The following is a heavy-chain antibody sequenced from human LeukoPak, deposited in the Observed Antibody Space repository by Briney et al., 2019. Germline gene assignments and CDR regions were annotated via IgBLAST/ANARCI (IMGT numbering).Heavy chain of an antibody. CDR3: ATYSGYVDY. D-gene: IGHD1-26*01. CDR2: IYYSGST. Sequence: PSETLSLTCTVSGGSISSYYWSWIRQPPGKGLEWIGYIYYSGSTNYNPSLKSRVTISVDTSKNQFSLKLSSVTAADTAVYYCATYSGYVDYWGQGTLVTVSS. J-gene: IGHJ4*02. V-gene: IGHV4-59*08. CDR1: GGSISSYY.